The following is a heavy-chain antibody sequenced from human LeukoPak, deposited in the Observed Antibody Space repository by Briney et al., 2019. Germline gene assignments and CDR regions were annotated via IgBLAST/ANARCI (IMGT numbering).Heavy chain of an antibody. D-gene: IGHD2-2*01. Sequence: GASVKVSYKTSGYTFTTFGITWVRQAPGQGLEWMGWISAYNGNTNYAQKLQGRVTMTTDTSTSTAYMELRSLRSDDTAVYYCASATAAARPHAFDIWGQGTMVTVSS. CDR2: ISAYNGNT. V-gene: IGHV1-18*01. CDR1: GYTFTTFG. CDR3: ASATAAARPHAFDI. J-gene: IGHJ3*02.